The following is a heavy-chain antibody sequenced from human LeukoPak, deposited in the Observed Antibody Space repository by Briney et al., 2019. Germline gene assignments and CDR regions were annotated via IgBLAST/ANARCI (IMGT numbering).Heavy chain of an antibody. Sequence: GGSLRLSCAASGFTFGSCWMHWVRQAPGKGLVWVSRISSDGSSTRYADSVKGRFTISRDNAKNTLYLQMNSLRAEDTAVYYCVRVGTRSSGFYFLDYWGQGTLVTVPS. D-gene: IGHD6-19*01. CDR1: GFTFGSCW. CDR2: ISSDGSST. V-gene: IGHV3-74*01. CDR3: VRVGTRSSGFYFLDY. J-gene: IGHJ4*02.